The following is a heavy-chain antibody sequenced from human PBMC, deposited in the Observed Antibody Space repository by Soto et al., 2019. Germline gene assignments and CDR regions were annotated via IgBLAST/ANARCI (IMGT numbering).Heavy chain of an antibody. V-gene: IGHV3-53*01. CDR3: ASGHCRGGSCYSGWSMDV. J-gene: IGHJ6*02. CDR1: GFTVSTNY. D-gene: IGHD2-15*01. Sequence: GGSLRLSCTASGFTVSTNYITWIRQAPGKGLEWVSLVSSGGTTYFADSVKGRFTFSRDISKNTLYLHMDSLRAEDTAVYYCASGHCRGGSCYSGWSMDVWGQGTTVTVSS. CDR2: VSSGGTT.